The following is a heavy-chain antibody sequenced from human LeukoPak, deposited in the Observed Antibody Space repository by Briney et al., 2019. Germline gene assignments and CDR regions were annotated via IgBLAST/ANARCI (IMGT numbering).Heavy chain of an antibody. D-gene: IGHD3-10*01. V-gene: IGHV5-51*01. CDR1: GYSFTSYW. J-gene: IGHJ4*02. CDR3: ARHAYYGSGSYYIGLRY. Sequence: GESLKTSCKGSGYSFTSYWIGWVRQMPGKGLGWMGIIYPGDSDTRYSPSFQGQVTISADKSISTAYLQWSSLKASDTAMYYCARHAYYGSGSYYIGLRYWGQGTLVTVSS. CDR2: IYPGDSDT.